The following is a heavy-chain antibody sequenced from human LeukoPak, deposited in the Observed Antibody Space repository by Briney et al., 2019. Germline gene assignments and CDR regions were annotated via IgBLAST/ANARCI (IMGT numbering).Heavy chain of an antibody. CDR2: ISSSGSTI. J-gene: IGHJ6*04. Sequence: GGSLRLSCAASGFTFSDYFMGWIRQAPGKGLEWVSYISSSGSTIYYADSVKGRFTISRDNAKNSLYLQMNSPRAEDTAVYYCAELGITMIGGVWGKGTTVTISS. CDR1: GFTFSDYF. CDR3: AELGITMIGGV. V-gene: IGHV3-11*04. D-gene: IGHD3-10*02.